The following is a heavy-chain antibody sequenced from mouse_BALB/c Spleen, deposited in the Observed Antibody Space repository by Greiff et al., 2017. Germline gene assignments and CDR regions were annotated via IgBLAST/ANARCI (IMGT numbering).Heavy chain of an antibody. CDR3: ARASSEVDAMDY. Sequence: EVQLQQSGAELVRPGALVKLSCKASGFNIKDYYMHWVKQRPEQGLEWIGWIDPENGNTIYDPKFQGKASITADTSSNTAYLQLSSLTSEDTAVYYCARASSEVDAMDYWGQGTSVTVSS. J-gene: IGHJ4*01. CDR1: GFNIKDYY. D-gene: IGHD1-1*01. V-gene: IGHV14-1*02. CDR2: IDPENGNT.